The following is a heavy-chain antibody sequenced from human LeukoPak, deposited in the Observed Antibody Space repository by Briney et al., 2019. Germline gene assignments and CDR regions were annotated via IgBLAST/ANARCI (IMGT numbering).Heavy chain of an antibody. CDR2: IIPIFGTA. CDR3: ARGRKDYDSSGYILPY. CDR1: GGTFSSYA. Sequence: ASLKVSCKASGGTFSSYAISWVRQAPGQGLEWMGGIIPIFGTANYAQKFQGRVTITADESTSTAYMELSSLRSEDTAVYYCARGRKDYDSSGYILPYWGQGTLVTVSS. V-gene: IGHV1-69*13. J-gene: IGHJ4*02. D-gene: IGHD3-22*01.